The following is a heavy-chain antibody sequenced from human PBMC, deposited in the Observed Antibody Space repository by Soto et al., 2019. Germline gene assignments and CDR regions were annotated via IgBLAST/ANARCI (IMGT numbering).Heavy chain of an antibody. V-gene: IGHV3-13*01. CDR2: IGSAGDT. CDR3: SRGSLSYYYIDV. CDR1: GFTFSSYD. J-gene: IGHJ6*03. Sequence: EVQLVESGGGLVQPGGSLRLSCAASGFTFSSYDMHWVRQATGKGLEWVSTIGSAGDTYYPGSVKGRFTISRENAKNALYLQMNSLRGGDTAVYYCSRGSLSYYYIDVWGKGTTVTVSS.